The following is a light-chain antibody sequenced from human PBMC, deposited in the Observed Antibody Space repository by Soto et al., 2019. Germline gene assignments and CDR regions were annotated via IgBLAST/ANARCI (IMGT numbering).Light chain of an antibody. CDR3: QVWDSSTAV. CDR1: NIGSKN. V-gene: IGLV3-9*01. Sequence: SYELTQPLSVSVALGQKARITCGGNNIGSKNVHWYQQKPGQAPVLVIYRDSNRPSGIPERFSGSNSGNTATLTISRAQAGDEADYYCQVWDSSTAVFGTGTKLTVL. J-gene: IGLJ1*01. CDR2: RDS.